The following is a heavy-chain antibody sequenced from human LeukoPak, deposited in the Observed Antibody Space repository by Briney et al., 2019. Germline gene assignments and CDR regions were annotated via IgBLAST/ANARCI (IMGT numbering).Heavy chain of an antibody. D-gene: IGHD6-13*01. J-gene: IGHJ4*02. Sequence: PGGSLRLSCAASGFTFSSYAMSWVRQTPGKGLEWVAAISGSGGSTYYADSVKGRFTISRDNSKNTLYLQMNSLRAEDTAVYYCAKDLLRFSSSWYGNYFDYWGQGTLVTVSS. CDR3: AKDLLRFSSSWYGNYFDY. V-gene: IGHV3-23*01. CDR2: ISGSGGST. CDR1: GFTFSSYA.